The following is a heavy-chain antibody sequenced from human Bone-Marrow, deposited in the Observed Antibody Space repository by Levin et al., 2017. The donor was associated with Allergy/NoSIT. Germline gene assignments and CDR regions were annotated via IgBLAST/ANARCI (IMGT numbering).Heavy chain of an antibody. J-gene: IGHJ4*02. CDR1: GFTFGDYA. D-gene: IGHD3-22*01. V-gene: IGHV3-49*03. CDR3: TGDVLGSGYFLRIDY. Sequence: PGGSLRLSCTASGFTFGDYAVSWFRQAPGKGLEWVGFIRSKAYGGTTEYAASVKDRFTISRDDSKSIAYLQMNSLKTEDTAVYYCTGDVLGSGYFLRIDYWGQGTLVTVSS. CDR2: IRSKAYGGTT.